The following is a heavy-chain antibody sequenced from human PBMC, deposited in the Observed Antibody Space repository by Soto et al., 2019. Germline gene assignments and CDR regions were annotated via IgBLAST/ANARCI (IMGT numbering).Heavy chain of an antibody. CDR1: GFTFSSYS. J-gene: IGHJ3*02. V-gene: IGHV3-21*01. Sequence: EVQLVESGGGLVQPGRSLRLSCAASGFTFSSYSMNWVRQAPGKGLEWVSSISSSSSYIYYADSVKGRFTISRDNAKNSLYLQMNSLRAEDTAVYYCARPRGGSGSAFDIWGQGTMVTVSS. CDR3: ARPRGGSGSAFDI. D-gene: IGHD3-10*01. CDR2: ISSSSSYI.